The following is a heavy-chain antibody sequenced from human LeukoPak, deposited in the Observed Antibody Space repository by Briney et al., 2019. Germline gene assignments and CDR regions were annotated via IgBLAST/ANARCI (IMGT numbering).Heavy chain of an antibody. Sequence: PSETLSLTCTVSGGSISSYYWSWIRQPVGEGLEWIGYLYHSGSTNYNPSLKSRVTISVDTSKNQFSLKLNSVTAADTAVYYCAKDDGSRSYSVYWGQGTLVTVST. D-gene: IGHD1-26*01. CDR1: GGSISSYY. CDR3: AKDDGSRSYSVY. J-gene: IGHJ4*02. V-gene: IGHV4-59*12. CDR2: LYHSGST.